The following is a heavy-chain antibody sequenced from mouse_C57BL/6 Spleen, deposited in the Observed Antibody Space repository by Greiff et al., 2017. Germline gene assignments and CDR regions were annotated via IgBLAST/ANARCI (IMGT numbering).Heavy chain of an antibody. V-gene: IGHV1-54*01. D-gene: IGHD4-1*02. CDR2: INPGRGGT. Sequence: QVQLKESGAELVRPGTSVKVSCKASGYAFTNYLIEWVKQRPGQGLEWIGVINPGRGGTNYNEKFKGKATLTADKSSSTAYMQLSSLTSEDSAVYFCARGATGTGGDFDYWGQGTTLTVSS. J-gene: IGHJ2*01. CDR1: GYAFTNYL. CDR3: ARGATGTGGDFDY.